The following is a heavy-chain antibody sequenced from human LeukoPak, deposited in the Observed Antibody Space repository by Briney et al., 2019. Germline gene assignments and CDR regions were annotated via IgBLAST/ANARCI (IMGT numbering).Heavy chain of an antibody. J-gene: IGHJ4*02. D-gene: IGHD3-16*02. CDR1: GDSVSSNSAA. CDR2: TYYRSKWYN. Sequence: PSQTLSLTCAVSGDSVSSNSAAWNWIRQSLTRGLEWLGRTYYRSKWYNDYAVSVKSRITINPDTSKNQFSLQLNSVTPEDTAVYYCARGPPDNYDYVWGSYRYPSGYFDYWGQGTLVTVSS. V-gene: IGHV6-1*01. CDR3: ARGPPDNYDYVWGSYRYPSGYFDY.